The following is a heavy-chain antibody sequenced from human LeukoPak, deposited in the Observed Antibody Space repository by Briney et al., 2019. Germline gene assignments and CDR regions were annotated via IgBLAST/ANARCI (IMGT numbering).Heavy chain of an antibody. Sequence: GGSLRLSCAASGFTFSSYAMHWVRQAPGKGLEWVAVISYDGSNKYYADSVKGRFTISRDNSKNTLYLQMNSLRAEDTAAYYCARENWNWRPHYYYGMDVWGQGTTVTVSS. CDR3: ARENWNWRPHYYYGMDV. CDR1: GFTFSSYA. D-gene: IGHD1-7*01. CDR2: ISYDGSNK. V-gene: IGHV3-30-3*01. J-gene: IGHJ6*02.